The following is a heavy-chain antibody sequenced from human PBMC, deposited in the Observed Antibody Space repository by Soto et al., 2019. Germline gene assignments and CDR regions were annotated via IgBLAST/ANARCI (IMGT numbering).Heavy chain of an antibody. CDR1: GGSISSYY. V-gene: IGHV4-59*01. J-gene: IGHJ4*02. Sequence: QVQLQESGPGLVKPSETLSLTCTVSGGSISSYYWSWIRQPPGKGLEWIGYIYYSGSTNYNPSLKIRVTISVDTSKNQFALKLSSVTAADTAVYYCARGTDSSGYYQNLDYWGQGTLVTVSS. CDR2: IYYSGST. D-gene: IGHD3-22*01. CDR3: ARGTDSSGYYQNLDY.